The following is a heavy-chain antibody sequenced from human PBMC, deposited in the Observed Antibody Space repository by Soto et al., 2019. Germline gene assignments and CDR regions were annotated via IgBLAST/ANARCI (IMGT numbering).Heavy chain of an antibody. CDR2: INPNSGGT. CDR1: GYTFTGYY. V-gene: IGHV1-2*04. J-gene: IGHJ6*02. Sequence: ASVKVSCKASGYTFTGYYMHWVRQAPGQGLEWMGWINPNSGGTNYAQKFQGWVTMTRDTSISTAYMELSRLRSDDTAVYYCARDLIAARTGYYYYYGMDVWGQGTTVTV. CDR3: ARDLIAARTGYYYYYGMDV. D-gene: IGHD6-6*01.